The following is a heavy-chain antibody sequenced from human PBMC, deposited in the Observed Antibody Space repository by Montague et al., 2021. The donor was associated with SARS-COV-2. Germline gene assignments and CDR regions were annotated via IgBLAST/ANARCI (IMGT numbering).Heavy chain of an antibody. V-gene: IGHV4-38-2*02. J-gene: IGHJ4*02. Sequence: SETLSLTCTVSGFSISTGYYWGWIRQPPGKGLEWIGSIYHSGSTYYNPSLKSRVTISVDTSKNQFSLKLSSVTAADTAVYYWAGSYDSTGHVGYWGQGTLVTVSS. D-gene: IGHD3-22*01. CDR1: GFSISTGYY. CDR2: IYHSGST. CDR3: AGSYDSTGHVGY.